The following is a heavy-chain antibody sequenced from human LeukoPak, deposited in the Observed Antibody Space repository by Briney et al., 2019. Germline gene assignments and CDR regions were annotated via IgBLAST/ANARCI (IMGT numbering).Heavy chain of an antibody. D-gene: IGHD2-2*01. Sequence: GGSLRLSCAASGFTFSDYCMSWIRQAPGKGLEWVSYISSSGSTIYYADSVKGRFTISRDNAKNSLYLQMNSLRAEDTAVYYCARDLVGIVVVPAAIGWGQGTLVTVSS. V-gene: IGHV3-11*04. CDR2: ISSSGSTI. J-gene: IGHJ4*02. CDR3: ARDLVGIVVVPAAIG. CDR1: GFTFSDYC.